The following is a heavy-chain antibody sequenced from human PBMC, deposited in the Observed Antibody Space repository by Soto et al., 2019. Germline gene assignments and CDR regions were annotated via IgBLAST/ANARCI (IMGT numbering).Heavy chain of an antibody. CDR2: IWNDGSNK. CDR3: ATSNRNFFDY. D-gene: IGHD4-4*01. J-gene: IGHJ4*02. Sequence: QVQLVESGGGVVQPGGSLRLSCTASGFTFSSYGMHWVRQAPGKGLEWVAVIWNDGSNKLYPDSVKGRFTISRDNSKSTMFLQMNSLRAEDTAVYYCATSNRNFFDYWGQGTLVTVSS. V-gene: IGHV3-33*03. CDR1: GFTFSSYG.